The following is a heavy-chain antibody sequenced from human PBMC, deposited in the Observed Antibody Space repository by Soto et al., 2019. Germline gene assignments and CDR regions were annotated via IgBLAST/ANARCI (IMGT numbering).Heavy chain of an antibody. Sequence: EVQLLESGGGLVQPGGSLRLSCAASGFTFSSYAMTWVRQAPGEGLEWVSVISGSGGSTYYADSVKGRFTISRDNSKNTLYLQMNSLRAEDTAVYYCARRSSGWYFDYWGQGTLVTVSS. CDR1: GFTFSSYA. V-gene: IGHV3-23*01. CDR2: ISGSGGST. J-gene: IGHJ4*02. D-gene: IGHD6-19*01. CDR3: ARRSSGWYFDY.